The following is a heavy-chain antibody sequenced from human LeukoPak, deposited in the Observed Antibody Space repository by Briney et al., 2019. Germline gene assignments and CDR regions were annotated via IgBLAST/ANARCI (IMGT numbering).Heavy chain of an antibody. J-gene: IGHJ3*02. CDR3: ARGWNDGDDAFDI. D-gene: IGHD1-1*01. CDR1: GGSISSGDYY. CDR2: INHSGST. Sequence: SETLSLTCTVSGGSISSGDYYWTCIRQHPGKGLECIGEINHSGSTNYNPSLKSRVTISVDTSKNQFSLKLSSVTAADTAVYYCARGWNDGDDAFDIWGQGTTVTVSS. V-gene: IGHV4-39*07.